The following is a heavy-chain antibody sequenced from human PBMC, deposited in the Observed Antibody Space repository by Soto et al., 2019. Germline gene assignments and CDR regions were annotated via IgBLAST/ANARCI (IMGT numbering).Heavy chain of an antibody. CDR2: IYSGGST. Sequence: GGSLRLSCAASGFTVSSNYMSWVRQAPGKGLEWVSVIYSGGSTYYADSVKGRFTISRDNSKNTLYLQMNSLRAEDTAVYYCARVFYYYGSGTSTWFDPWAQGTLVPISS. CDR1: GFTVSSNY. V-gene: IGHV3-66*01. CDR3: ARVFYYYGSGTSTWFDP. J-gene: IGHJ5*02. D-gene: IGHD3-10*01.